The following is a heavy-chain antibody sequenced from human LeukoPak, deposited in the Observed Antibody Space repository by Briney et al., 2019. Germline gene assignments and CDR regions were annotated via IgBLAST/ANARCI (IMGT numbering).Heavy chain of an antibody. Sequence: SETLSLTCTVSGGSISSYYWSWIRQPPGKGLEWIGYIYYSGSTNYNPSLKSRVTISVDTSKNQFSLKLSSVTAAATAVYYCAGYSSGYYKADDAFDIWGQGTMVTVSS. V-gene: IGHV4-59*01. CDR3: AGYSSGYYKADDAFDI. CDR2: IYYSGST. CDR1: GGSISSYY. J-gene: IGHJ3*02. D-gene: IGHD3-22*01.